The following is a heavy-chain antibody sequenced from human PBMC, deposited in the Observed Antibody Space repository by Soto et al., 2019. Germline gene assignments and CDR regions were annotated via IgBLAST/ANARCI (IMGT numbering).Heavy chain of an antibody. CDR1: GYTFTSYG. Sequence: ASVKVSCKASGYTFTSYGISWVRQAPGQGLEWMGCISAYNGNTNYAQKLQGRVTMTTDTSTSTAYMELRSLRSDYTAVDSCARTRITMMIPCDYWGQGTLVTV. CDR2: ISAYNGNT. J-gene: IGHJ4*02. V-gene: IGHV1-18*04. CDR3: ARTRITMMIPCDY. D-gene: IGHD3-22*01.